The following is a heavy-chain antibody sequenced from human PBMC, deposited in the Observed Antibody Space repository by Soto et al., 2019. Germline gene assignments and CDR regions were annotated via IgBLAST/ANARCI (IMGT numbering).Heavy chain of an antibody. D-gene: IGHD5-18*01. V-gene: IGHV3-74*01. CDR1: GFTFSNYW. Sequence: EVQLVESGGGLVQPGGSLRLSCVGSGFTFSNYWMHWVRQVPGKGPVWVSRVNSAGSQSSYADFVKGRFTVSRDNAKNPLYFELNSLSADDTAVYYCATGGYSYGWFYWGQGTLVTVSS. CDR3: ATGGYSYGWFY. J-gene: IGHJ4*02. CDR2: VNSAGSQS.